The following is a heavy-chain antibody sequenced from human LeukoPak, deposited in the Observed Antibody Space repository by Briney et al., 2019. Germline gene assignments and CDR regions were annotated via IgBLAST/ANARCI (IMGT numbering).Heavy chain of an antibody. CDR3: ARLKYQLNNIGWFDP. D-gene: IGHD2-2*01. CDR1: GGSISSGGYY. V-gene: IGHV4-31*03. CDR2: IYYSGST. J-gene: IGHJ5*02. Sequence: PSETLSLTCTVSGGSISSGGYYWSWIRQHPGKGLEGIGYIYYSGSTYYNPSLKSRVTISVDTSKNQFSLKLSSVTTADTAVYYCARLKYQLNNIGWFDPWGQGTLVTVSS.